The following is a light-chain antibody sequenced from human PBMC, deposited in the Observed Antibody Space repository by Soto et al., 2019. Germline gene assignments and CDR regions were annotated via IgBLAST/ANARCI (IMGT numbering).Light chain of an antibody. CDR2: GAS. CDR3: QQYNNCPLT. Sequence: EILMTQSPATLSVSPGERATLSCRASQSVSSNLAWYQQKPGQAPRLLIYGASTRATGIPARFSGSGSGTEFTLTISSLQSEDFAVYYCQQYNNCPLTFGGGTKVDIK. V-gene: IGKV3-15*01. J-gene: IGKJ4*01. CDR1: QSVSSN.